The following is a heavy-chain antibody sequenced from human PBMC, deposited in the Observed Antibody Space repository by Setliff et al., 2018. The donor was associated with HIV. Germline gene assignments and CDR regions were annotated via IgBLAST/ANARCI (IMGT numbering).Heavy chain of an antibody. D-gene: IGHD2-21*02. J-gene: IGHJ3*02. V-gene: IGHV4-59*11. CDR2: VYHTGST. CDR3: ARFGGGCHYAFEM. Sequence: TSETLSLTCAVSGGSIGIHYWSWIRQPPGKGLEWIGTVYHTGSTIYNPSLQSRVIMSVDTSRNQFSLNVNSLTAADTAVYFCARFGGGCHYAFEMWGQGTMVTV. CDR1: GGSIGIHY.